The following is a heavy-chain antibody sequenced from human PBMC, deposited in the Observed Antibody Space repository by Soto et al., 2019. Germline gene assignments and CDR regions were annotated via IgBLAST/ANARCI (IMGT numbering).Heavy chain of an antibody. V-gene: IGHV3-30-3*01. CDR1: GFTFSSYS. D-gene: IGHD5-18*01. Sequence: GGSLRLSCAASGFTFSSYSMHWVRQAPGKGLEWVAVISYDGSDKYYADSVKGRFTISRDNSKNTLYLQMNSLRAEDTAVFYCAGGVDTAMGNYYYYGMDVWGQGTTVTVSS. CDR3: AGGVDTAMGNYYYYGMDV. CDR2: ISYDGSDK. J-gene: IGHJ6*02.